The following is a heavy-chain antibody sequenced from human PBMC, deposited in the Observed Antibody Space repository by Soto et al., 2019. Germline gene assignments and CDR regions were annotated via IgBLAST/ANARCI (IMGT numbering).Heavy chain of an antibody. CDR1: GGSFSGYY. V-gene: IGHV4-34*01. D-gene: IGHD6-19*01. J-gene: IGHJ4*02. CDR2: INHSGST. CDR3: ALIGYSSGWVEHGY. Sequence: QVQLQQWGAGLLKPSETLSLTCAVYGGSFSGYYWSWIRQPPGKGLEWIGEINHSGSTNYNPSLKSRVTISVDTSKNQFSLKLSSVTAADTAVYYCALIGYSSGWVEHGYWGQGTLVTVSS.